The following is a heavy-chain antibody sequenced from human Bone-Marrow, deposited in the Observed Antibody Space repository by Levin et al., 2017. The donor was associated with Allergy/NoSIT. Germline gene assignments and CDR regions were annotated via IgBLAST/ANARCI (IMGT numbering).Heavy chain of an antibody. CDR2: ISSSSSYI. V-gene: IGHV3-21*01. CDR3: AREEVGEFDS. CDR1: GFSLRSYT. Sequence: NPGGSLRLSCAGSGFSLRSYTMHWVRQAPGKGMEWVSAISSSSSYIYYADSVKGRFTISRDNAKNSVSLQMNSLRAEDTAVYYCAREEVGEFDSWGRGTLVTVSS. J-gene: IGHJ5*01. D-gene: IGHD1-26*01.